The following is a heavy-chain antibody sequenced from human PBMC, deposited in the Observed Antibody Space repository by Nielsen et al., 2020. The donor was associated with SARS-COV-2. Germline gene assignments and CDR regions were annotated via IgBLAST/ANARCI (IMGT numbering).Heavy chain of an antibody. CDR2: IAPYDGNT. CDR3: ARGTTFGVVLIDY. D-gene: IGHD3-3*01. J-gene: IGHJ4*02. V-gene: IGHV1-18*01. Sequence: ASVKVSCKASGYRFTNYGITWVRQAPGQGLEWMGWIAPYDGNTNYAQTLQGRVTMSTDTSTSTAYMELRSLRSDDTAVYYCARGTTFGVVLIDYWGQGTLVTVSS. CDR1: GYRFTNYG.